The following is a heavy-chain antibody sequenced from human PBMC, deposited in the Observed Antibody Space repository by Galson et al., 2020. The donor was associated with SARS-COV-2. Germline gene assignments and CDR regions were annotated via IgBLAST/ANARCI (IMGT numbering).Heavy chain of an antibody. CDR2: INPNSGGT. J-gene: IGHJ3*02. CDR1: GYTFTGSY. V-gene: IGHV1-2*02. D-gene: IGHD3-9*01. Sequence: ASVKVSCKASGYTFTGSYMHWVRQAPGQGPEWMGWINPNSGGTDYAQKFQGTFTMTRDTSISTAYMEQSRLRSDDTAVYYCARDRPPGSDGGYFVWNDAFDIWGQGTMVTVSS. CDR3: ARDRPPGSDGGYFVWNDAFDI.